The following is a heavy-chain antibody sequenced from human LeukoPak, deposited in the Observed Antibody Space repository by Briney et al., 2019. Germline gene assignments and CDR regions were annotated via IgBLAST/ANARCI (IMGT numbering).Heavy chain of an antibody. V-gene: IGHV3-30-3*01. CDR3: VQGWELLDY. D-gene: IGHD1-26*01. CDR2: ISYDGSNK. Sequence: GGSLRLSCAASGFTFSSYAIHWVRQAPGKGLEWVAVISYDGSNKYYADSVKGRFTISRDNSKNTLYLQMNSLRAEDTAVYYCVQGWELLDYWGQGTLVTVSS. J-gene: IGHJ4*02. CDR1: GFTFSSYA.